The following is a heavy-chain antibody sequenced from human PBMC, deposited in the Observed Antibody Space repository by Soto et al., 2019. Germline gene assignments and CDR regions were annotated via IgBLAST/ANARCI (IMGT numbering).Heavy chain of an antibody. CDR1: GGSMTNYY. CDR2: IEHHGRT. CDR3: ARGVYGAYLDY. D-gene: IGHD3-10*01. Sequence: PSETLSLTCTVSGGSMTNYYWSWVRQPPGKGLEGIAYIEHHGRTEGKPSLQSRVTISRDLSQKQFSLSLHSVTPADTAVYFCARGVYGAYLDYWGQGVLVTVSS. V-gene: IGHV4-59*01. J-gene: IGHJ4*02.